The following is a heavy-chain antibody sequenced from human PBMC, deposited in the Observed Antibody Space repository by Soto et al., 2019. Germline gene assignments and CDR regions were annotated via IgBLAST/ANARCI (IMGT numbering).Heavy chain of an antibody. J-gene: IGHJ5*02. D-gene: IGHD6-13*01. Sequence: SDTLSLTCTVSGGSISSYYWSWIRQPPGKGLEWIGYIYYSGSTNYNPSLKSRVTISVDTSKNQFSLKLSSVTAADTAVYYCARVGSSWYVNWFDPWGQGTLVTVSS. CDR3: ARVGSSWYVNWFDP. CDR2: IYYSGST. V-gene: IGHV4-59*08. CDR1: GGSISSYY.